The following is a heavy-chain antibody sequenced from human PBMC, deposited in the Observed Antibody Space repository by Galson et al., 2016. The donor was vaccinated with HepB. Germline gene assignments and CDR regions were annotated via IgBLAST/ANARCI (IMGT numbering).Heavy chain of an antibody. Sequence: SLRLSCAASGFSFSSHNMNWVRQAPGKGLEWVSYIGRSSVVIGYADSVKDRFTISRENTRNSLYLQMGSLRAEDTAVYYCVRGPDSGQDNWFVSWGRGTLVTGSS. D-gene: IGHD6-19*01. CDR2: IGRSSVVI. CDR1: GFSFSSHN. V-gene: IGHV3-48*01. CDR3: VRGPDSGQDNWFVS. J-gene: IGHJ5*01.